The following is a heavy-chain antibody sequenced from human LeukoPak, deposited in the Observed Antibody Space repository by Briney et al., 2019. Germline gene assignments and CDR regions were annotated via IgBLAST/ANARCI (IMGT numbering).Heavy chain of an antibody. CDR1: GFTFSTFW. CDR3: ARDWPNLHY. J-gene: IGHJ4*02. V-gene: IGHV3-7*01. Sequence: GGSLRLSCAASGFTFSTFWMSWVRQAPGKGLEWVANIKQDGSERNYVDSVKGRFTISRDNARNSLYLQMNSLRAEDTAVYYCARDWPNLHYWGQGTLVTVSS. CDR2: IKQDGSER.